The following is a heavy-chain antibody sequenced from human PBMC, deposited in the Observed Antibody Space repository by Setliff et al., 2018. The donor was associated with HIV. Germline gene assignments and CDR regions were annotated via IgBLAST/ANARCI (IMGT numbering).Heavy chain of an antibody. V-gene: IGHV4-61*02. CDR3: ARAKEGYGGWYYFDY. CDR2: IYTSGST. D-gene: IGHD6-19*01. J-gene: IGHJ4*02. CDR1: GGSISSGSYY. Sequence: PSETLSLTCTVSGGSISSGSYYWSWIRQPAGKGLEWIGRIYTSGSTNYNPSLKSRVTISVDTSENQFSLKLSSVTAADTAVYYCARAKEGYGGWYYFDYWAQGTLVTVSS.